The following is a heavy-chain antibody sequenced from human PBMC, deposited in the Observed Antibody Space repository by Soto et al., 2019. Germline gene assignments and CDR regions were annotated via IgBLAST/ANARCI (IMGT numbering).Heavy chain of an antibody. V-gene: IGHV3-33*01. CDR1: GFTFSSYG. CDR3: ARGVNVVAHYSSWFDP. D-gene: IGHD2-15*01. J-gene: IGHJ5*02. Sequence: QVQLVESGGGVVQPGRSLRLSCAASGFTFSSYGMHWVRQAPGKGLEWVAVIWYDGSNKYYADSVKGRFTISRDNSKNTLYLQMNSLIAEDTAVYYCARGVNVVAHYSSWFDPWGQGTLVTVSS. CDR2: IWYDGSNK.